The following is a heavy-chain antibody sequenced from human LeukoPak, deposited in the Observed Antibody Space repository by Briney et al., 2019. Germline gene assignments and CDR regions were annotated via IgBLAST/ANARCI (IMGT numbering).Heavy chain of an antibody. Sequence: SETLSLTCTVSGGSISSYYWSWIRQPPGKGLEWIGYIYYSGSTNYSPSLKSRVTISVDTSKNQFSLKLSSVTAADTAIYYCARDRVEMASYWYFDLWGRGTLVTVSS. CDR1: GGSISSYY. CDR3: ARDRVEMASYWYFDL. CDR2: IYYSGST. V-gene: IGHV4-59*01. D-gene: IGHD5-24*01. J-gene: IGHJ2*01.